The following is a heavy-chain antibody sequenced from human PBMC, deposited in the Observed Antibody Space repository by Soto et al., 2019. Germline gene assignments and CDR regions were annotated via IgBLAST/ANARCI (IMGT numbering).Heavy chain of an antibody. J-gene: IGHJ6*02. Sequence: SETLSLTCAVYGGTFSGYYWSWIRQPPGKGLEWIGEINHSGSTNYNPSLKSRVTISVDTSKNHFSLKLSSVTAADTAVYYCARGVLDTAMVKAYYYGMDVWGQGTTVTVS. CDR2: INHSGST. CDR3: ARGVLDTAMVKAYYYGMDV. CDR1: GGTFSGYY. V-gene: IGHV4-34*01. D-gene: IGHD5-18*01.